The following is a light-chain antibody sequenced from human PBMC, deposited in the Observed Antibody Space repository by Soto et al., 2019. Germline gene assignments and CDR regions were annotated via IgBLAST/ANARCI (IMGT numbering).Light chain of an antibody. CDR2: GAY. J-gene: IGKJ3*01. CDR1: QSVSSY. CDR3: QQYGSSPFT. Sequence: EIVLTQSPDTLSLSPGERATLSCRASQSVSSYLAWYQQKPGQAPRLLIYGAYSRATGIPDRFSGSGSGTDFTLTISRLEPEDFAVYYCQQYGSSPFTFGPGTKVDIK. V-gene: IGKV3-20*01.